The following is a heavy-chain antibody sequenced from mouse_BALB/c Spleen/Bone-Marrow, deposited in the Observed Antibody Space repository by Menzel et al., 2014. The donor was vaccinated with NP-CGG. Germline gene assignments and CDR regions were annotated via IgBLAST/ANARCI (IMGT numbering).Heavy chain of an antibody. D-gene: IGHD1-1*02. V-gene: IGHV7-1*02. J-gene: IGHJ2*01. Sequence: EVKLMESGGGLVQPGGSLRLSCATSGFTFSDIYMEWVRQPPGKRLEWIATSRSKPNDYTTEYSASVKGRFFVSRDTSQSILYLQMNALGAEDTAIYYCARDGGYGRDNWGQGTTLTVSS. CDR2: SRSKPNDYTT. CDR3: ARDGGYGRDN. CDR1: GFTFSDIY.